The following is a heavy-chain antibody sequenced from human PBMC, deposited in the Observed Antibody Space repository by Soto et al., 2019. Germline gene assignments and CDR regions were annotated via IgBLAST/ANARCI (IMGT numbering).Heavy chain of an antibody. CDR1: GGLFSSYP. CDR3: SRGGSGYTWFNEF. J-gene: IGHJ4*02. V-gene: IGHV1-69*01. D-gene: IGHD3-22*01. CDR2: IIPVFQTA. Sequence: QEQLVQSGAEVKKPGSSVKVSCKASGGLFSSYPISWVRQVPGQGLEWMGGIIPVFQTAYYTQRFQGRVRITAVESTNTAYMELSSLRSEDTAIYYCSRGGSGYTWFNEFWGQGTLVTVSS.